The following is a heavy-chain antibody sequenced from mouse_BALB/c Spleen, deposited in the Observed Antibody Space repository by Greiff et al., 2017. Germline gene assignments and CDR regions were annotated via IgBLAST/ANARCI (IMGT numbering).Heavy chain of an antibody. D-gene: IGHD2-4*01. V-gene: IGHV1-77*01. CDR3: ARWGGLRRAMDY. Sequence: QVQLQQSGAELARPGASVKLSCKASGYTFTDYYINWVKQRTGQGLEWIGEIYPGSGNPYYNEKFKGKATLTADKSSSTAYMQISSLTSEDSAVYFCARWGGLRRAMDYWGQGTSVTVSS. CDR1: GYTFTDYY. J-gene: IGHJ4*01. CDR2: IYPGSGNP.